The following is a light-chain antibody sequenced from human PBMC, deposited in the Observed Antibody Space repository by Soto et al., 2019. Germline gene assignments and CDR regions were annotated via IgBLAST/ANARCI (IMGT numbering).Light chain of an antibody. CDR2: AAY. CDR3: QQYHSSPT. CDR1: QGISSY. Sequence: IQLTQSPSSLSASVGDRVTITCRASQGISSYLAWYQQKPGKAPKLLIYAAYTLQSGVPSRFSGSESGTEFTLTISSLQPDDFGTYFCQQYHSSPTFGQGTKVDTK. J-gene: IGKJ1*01. V-gene: IGKV1-9*01.